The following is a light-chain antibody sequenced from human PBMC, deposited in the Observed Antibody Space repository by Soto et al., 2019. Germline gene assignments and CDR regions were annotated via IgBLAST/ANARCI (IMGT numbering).Light chain of an antibody. Sequence: DIQMTQSPSTLSGSVGGRVTITCRASQTISSWLAWYPQQPGKAPKLLIYKASTLKSGVPSRFSGSGSGTAFTPTISSLQPDDFATYYCQHYKSYSEALGQGTKVDI. CDR3: QHYKSYSEA. V-gene: IGKV1-5*03. CDR2: KAS. J-gene: IGKJ1*01. CDR1: QTISSW.